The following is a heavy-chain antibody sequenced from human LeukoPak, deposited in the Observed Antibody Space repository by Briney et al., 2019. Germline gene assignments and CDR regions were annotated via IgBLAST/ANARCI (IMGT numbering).Heavy chain of an antibody. CDR2: IKSKTDGGTT. Sequence: PGGSLRLSCAASGFTFSNAWMSWVRQAPGKGLEWVGRIKSKTDGGTTDYAAPVKGRFTISRDDSKNTLYLQMNSLKSEDTAVYYCSSLAMIRGVMPFDYWGQGTLVTVSS. CDR1: GFTFSNAW. J-gene: IGHJ4*02. V-gene: IGHV3-15*01. D-gene: IGHD3-10*01. CDR3: SSLAMIRGVMPFDY.